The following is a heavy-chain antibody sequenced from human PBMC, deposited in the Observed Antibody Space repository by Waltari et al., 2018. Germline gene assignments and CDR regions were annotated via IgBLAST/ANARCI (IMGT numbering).Heavy chain of an antibody. J-gene: IGHJ3*02. Sequence: EVQLVESGGGLVQPGGSLRLSCAASGFTFSSYSMNWVRQAPGKGLEWVSYISSSSSTIYYADYVKGRFTISRDNAKNSLYLQMNSLRDEDTAVYYCARGMVEVAGGLDAFDIWGQGTMVTVSS. CDR2: ISSSSSTI. CDR3: ARGMVEVAGGLDAFDI. D-gene: IGHD6-19*01. V-gene: IGHV3-48*02. CDR1: GFTFSSYS.